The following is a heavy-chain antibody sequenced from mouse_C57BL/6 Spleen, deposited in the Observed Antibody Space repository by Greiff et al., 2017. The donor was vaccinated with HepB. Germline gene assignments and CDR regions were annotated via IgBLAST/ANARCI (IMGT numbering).Heavy chain of an antibody. Sequence: EVQLQESGGGLVQPGGSLKLSCAASGFTFSDYGMAWVRQAPRKGPEWVAFISNLAYSIYYADTVTGRFTISRENAKNTLYLEMSSLRSEDTAMYYCAKHGYYGSSYGYFDVWGTGTTVTVSS. CDR1: GFTFSDYG. J-gene: IGHJ1*03. D-gene: IGHD1-1*01. CDR3: AKHGYYGSSYGYFDV. CDR2: ISNLAYSI. V-gene: IGHV5-15*01.